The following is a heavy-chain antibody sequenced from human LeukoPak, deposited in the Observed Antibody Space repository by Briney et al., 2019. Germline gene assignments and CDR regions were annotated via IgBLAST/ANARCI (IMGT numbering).Heavy chain of an antibody. D-gene: IGHD3-10*01. CDR2: IWYDGSNK. J-gene: IGHJ6*02. V-gene: IGHV3-33*08. Sequence: GGSPRLSCAASGFTFSSYGMHWVRQAPGKGLEWVAVIWYDGSNKYYADSVKGRFTISRDNSKNTLYLQMNSLRAEDTAVYYCARDHIVLLWFGELKLYGMDVWGQGTTVTVSS. CDR1: GFTFSSYG. CDR3: ARDHIVLLWFGELKLYGMDV.